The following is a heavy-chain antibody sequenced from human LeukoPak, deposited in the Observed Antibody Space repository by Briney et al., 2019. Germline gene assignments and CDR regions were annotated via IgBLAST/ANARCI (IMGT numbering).Heavy chain of an antibody. V-gene: IGHV3-48*01. CDR3: ARGQHTDYIR. CDR2: ISSSSSTI. D-gene: IGHD3-10*01. CDR1: GLTFSSYS. Sequence: GGSLRLSCAASGLTFSSYSMNWVRQAPGKGLEWVSYISSSSSTIYYADSVKGRFTISRDNAKNSLYLQMNSLRAEDTAVYYCARGQHTDYIRWGQGTLVTVSS. J-gene: IGHJ4*02.